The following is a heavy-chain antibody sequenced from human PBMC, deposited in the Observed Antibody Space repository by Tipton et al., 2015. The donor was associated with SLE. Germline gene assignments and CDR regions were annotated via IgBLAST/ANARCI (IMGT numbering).Heavy chain of an antibody. D-gene: IGHD5-24*01. J-gene: IGHJ2*01. CDR3: SREESYWHFDL. CDR1: GFSFDDCT. CDR2: ISWDGEST. Sequence: SLRLSCAASGFSFDDCTMHWVRQTPGEGLEWVSLISWDGESTGYADSVKGRFIISRDDAKNSLYLQMNSLRDDDTAIYYCSREESYWHFDLWGRGTLVTVSS. V-gene: IGHV3-20*04.